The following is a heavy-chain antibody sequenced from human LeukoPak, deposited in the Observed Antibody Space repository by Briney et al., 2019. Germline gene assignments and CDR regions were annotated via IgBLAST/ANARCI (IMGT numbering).Heavy chain of an antibody. Sequence: SETLSLTCAVYGGSFSGYYWSWIRQPPGKGLEWLGEINHSGSTNYNPSLKSRVTISVASSKNQFSLKLSSVTAADTAVYYCARQSLLGGYYPGYWGQGTLVTVSS. D-gene: IGHD3-22*01. CDR2: INHSGST. J-gene: IGHJ4*02. CDR1: GGSFSGYY. CDR3: ARQSLLGGYYPGY. V-gene: IGHV4-34*01.